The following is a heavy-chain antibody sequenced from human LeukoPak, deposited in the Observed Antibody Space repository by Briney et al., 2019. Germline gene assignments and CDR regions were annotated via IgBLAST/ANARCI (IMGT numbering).Heavy chain of an antibody. CDR3: ARGFVVVPAAHFDY. CDR1: GGSFSGYY. D-gene: IGHD2-2*01. Sequence: SETLSLTCAVYGGSFSGYYWSWIRQPPGKGLEWIGEINHSGSTNYNPSLKSRVTISVDRSKNQFSLKLSSVTAADTAVYYCARGFVVVPAAHFDYWGQGTLVTVSS. CDR2: INHSGST. V-gene: IGHV4-34*01. J-gene: IGHJ4*02.